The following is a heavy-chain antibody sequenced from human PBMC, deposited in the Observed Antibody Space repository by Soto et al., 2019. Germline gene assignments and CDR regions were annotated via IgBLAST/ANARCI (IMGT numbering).Heavy chain of an antibody. CDR1: GYSFTSYW. Sequence: PGESLKISCKGSGYSFTSYWIGWVRQMPGKGLEWMGIIYPGDSDTRYSPSFQGQVTISADKSISTAYLQWSSLKASDTAMYYCARLSPGYGGIRVVYFQHWGQGTLVTVSS. CDR3: ARLSPGYGGIRVVYFQH. CDR2: IYPGDSDT. J-gene: IGHJ1*01. V-gene: IGHV5-51*01. D-gene: IGHD2-15*01.